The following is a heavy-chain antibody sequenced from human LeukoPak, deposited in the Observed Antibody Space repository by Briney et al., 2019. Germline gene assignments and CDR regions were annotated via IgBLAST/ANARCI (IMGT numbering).Heavy chain of an antibody. J-gene: IGHJ4*02. D-gene: IGHD6-13*01. CDR1: GGSISSSSYY. CDR3: ARVAAAGNYYFDY. CDR2: IYYSGST. Sequence: PSETLSLTCTVSGGSISSSSYYWGWIRQPPGKGLEWIGSIYYSGSTYYNPSLKSRVTISVDTSKNQFSLKLSSVTAADTAVYFCARVAAAGNYYFDYWGQGTLVTVSS. V-gene: IGHV4-39*07.